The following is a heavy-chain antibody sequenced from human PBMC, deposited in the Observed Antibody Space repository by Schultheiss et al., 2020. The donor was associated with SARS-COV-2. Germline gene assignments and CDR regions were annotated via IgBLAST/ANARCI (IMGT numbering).Heavy chain of an antibody. Sequence: GGSLRLSCAASGFTFSSYGMHWVRQAPGKGLEWVAVIWYDGSNKYYADSVKGRFTISRDNSKNTLYLQMNSLRAEDTAVYYCAREGSSPYYGMDVWGQGTTVTVSS. CDR3: AREGSSPYYGMDV. J-gene: IGHJ6*02. D-gene: IGHD6-6*01. CDR1: GFTFSSYG. V-gene: IGHV3-33*01. CDR2: IWYDGSNK.